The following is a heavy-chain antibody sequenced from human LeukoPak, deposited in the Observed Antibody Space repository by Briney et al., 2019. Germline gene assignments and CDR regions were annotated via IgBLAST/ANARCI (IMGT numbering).Heavy chain of an antibody. D-gene: IGHD1-26*01. V-gene: IGHV3-20*04. Sequence: GGSLRLSCAASGFTFDDYGMSWVRQAPGKGLEWVSGINWNGGSTGYADSVKGRFTISRDNARNSLYLQMNSLRAEDTALYYCARDSIELPFDYWGQGTLVTVSS. J-gene: IGHJ4*02. CDR2: INWNGGST. CDR1: GFTFDDYG. CDR3: ARDSIELPFDY.